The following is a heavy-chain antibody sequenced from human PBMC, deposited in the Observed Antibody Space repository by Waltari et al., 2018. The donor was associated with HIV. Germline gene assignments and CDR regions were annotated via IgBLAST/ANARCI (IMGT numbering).Heavy chain of an antibody. J-gene: IGHJ6*02. Sequence: EVQLVESGGGLVKPGGSLKLSCAASGFTFSSYSMNWVRQAPGKGLEWVSSISSSSISYIYYADSVKGRFTISGDNAKNSMYLQMNSLRADDTAVYYCARDISYYYGMDVWGQGTTVTVSS. CDR1: GFTFSSYS. CDR2: ISSSSISYI. V-gene: IGHV3-21*01. D-gene: IGHD3-9*01. CDR3: ARDISYYYGMDV.